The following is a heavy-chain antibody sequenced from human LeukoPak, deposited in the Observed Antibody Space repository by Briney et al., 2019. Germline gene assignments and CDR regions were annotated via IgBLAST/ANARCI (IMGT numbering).Heavy chain of an antibody. CDR3: ASRNANV. CDR2: IKQDGSEK. D-gene: IGHD1-14*01. Sequence: GGSLRLSCAASGFTFSNYWMSWVRKAPEKGLEWVANIKQDGSEKYYVNSVKGRFTISRDNAKNSLYLQMNSLRGEDTAVYYCASRNANVWGQGTTVTVSS. CDR1: GFTFSNYW. J-gene: IGHJ6*02. V-gene: IGHV3-7*01.